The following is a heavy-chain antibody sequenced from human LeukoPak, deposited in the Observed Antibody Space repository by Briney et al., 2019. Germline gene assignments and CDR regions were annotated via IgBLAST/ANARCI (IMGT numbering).Heavy chain of an antibody. J-gene: IGHJ4*02. CDR1: GFTLSSNY. CDR3: ARGGNGPFDY. CDR2: IYSGGGT. V-gene: IGHV3-53*01. D-gene: IGHD3-16*01. Sequence: GGSLRLSCAASGFTLSSNYMSWVRQAPGKGLEWVSIIYSGGGTYYADSVKGRFTISRDNSKNTLYLQINSLRAEDTAVYYCARGGNGPFDYWGQGTLVTVSS.